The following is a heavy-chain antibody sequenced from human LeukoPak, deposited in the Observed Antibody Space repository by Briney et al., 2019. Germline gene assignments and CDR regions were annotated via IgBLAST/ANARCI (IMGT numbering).Heavy chain of an antibody. CDR2: FYYRGNT. Sequence: SETLSLTCSVSGDSINSSRHYWDWIRQPPGKGLEWIGNFYYRGNTYYNPSLKSRVTISVDPSKNQFSLKLTSVTAADTAAYYCARRRWLQEIDYWGQGTLVTVSS. J-gene: IGHJ4*02. D-gene: IGHD5-24*01. V-gene: IGHV4-39*01. CDR3: ARRRWLQEIDY. CDR1: GDSINSSRHY.